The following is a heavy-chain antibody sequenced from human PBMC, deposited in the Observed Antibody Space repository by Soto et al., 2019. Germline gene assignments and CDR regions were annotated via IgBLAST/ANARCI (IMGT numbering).Heavy chain of an antibody. J-gene: IGHJ4*02. Sequence: PSETLSLTCTVSGGSISSYYWSWIRQPPGKGLEWIGYIYYSGSTNYNPSLKSRVTISVDTSKNQISLSLNSVTAADTAVYYWDIYGGNSVYFDYGVQGTLVTVSS. CDR1: GGSISSYY. CDR3: DIYGGNSVYFDY. CDR2: IYYSGST. V-gene: IGHV4-59*08. D-gene: IGHD4-17*01.